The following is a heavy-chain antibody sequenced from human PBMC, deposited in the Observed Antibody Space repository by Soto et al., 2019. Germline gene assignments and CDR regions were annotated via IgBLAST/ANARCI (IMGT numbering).Heavy chain of an antibody. Sequence: EGQLVESGGDLVEPGGSLRLSCGASGFTFRDAWMHWVRQAPGKGLEWVGRIKSKVHGEATDYAAPVKGRFMISRDDSKTTVLLQMNSLKTEDTGVYYCATGVGHYFDSWGPGTLVTASS. CDR1: GFTFRDAW. D-gene: IGHD1-26*01. J-gene: IGHJ4*02. CDR3: ATGVGHYFDS. V-gene: IGHV3-15*07. CDR2: IKSKVHGEAT.